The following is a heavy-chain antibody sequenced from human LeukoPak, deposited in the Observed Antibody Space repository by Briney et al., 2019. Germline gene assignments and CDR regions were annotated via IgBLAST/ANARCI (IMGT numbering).Heavy chain of an antibody. V-gene: IGHV1-2*06. CDR2: INPNSGGT. D-gene: IGHD5-18*01. CDR3: ARGVVQLWLPPYYFDC. J-gene: IGHJ4*02. Sequence: ASVKVSCKASGYTFTGYYMHWVRQAPGQGLEWMGRINPNSGGTNYAQKFQGRVTMTRDTSISTAYMELSRLRSDDTAVYYCARGVVQLWLPPYYFDCWGQGTLVTVSS. CDR1: GYTFTGYY.